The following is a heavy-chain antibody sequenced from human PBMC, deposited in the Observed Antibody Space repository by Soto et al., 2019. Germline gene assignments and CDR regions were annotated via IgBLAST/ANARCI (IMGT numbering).Heavy chain of an antibody. V-gene: IGHV3-33*01. D-gene: IGHD6-19*01. Sequence: GGSLRLSCAASGFTFSSYGMHWVRQAPGKGLEWVAVIWYDGSNKYYADSVKGRFTISRDNSKNTLYLQMNSLRAEDTAVYYCARAGPYSSGWAPIPESSGSHYYYYYGMDVWGQGTTVTVSS. CDR1: GFTFSSYG. CDR3: ARAGPYSSGWAPIPESSGSHYYYYYGMDV. CDR2: IWYDGSNK. J-gene: IGHJ6*02.